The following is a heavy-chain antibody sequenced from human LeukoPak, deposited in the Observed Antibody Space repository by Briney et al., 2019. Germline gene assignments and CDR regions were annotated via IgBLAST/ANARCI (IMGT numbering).Heavy chain of an antibody. CDR2: ISPNNGVT. D-gene: IGHD3-10*01. CDR3: ARYSINYGPWFPDF. CDR1: GYTFTGYY. Sequence: GASVKVSCKASGYTFTGYYIHWVRQAPGQGLEWMGWISPNNGVTLYAQKFQGSVTMTRDTSITTAYMEVNSLRSDDTAVFFCARYSINYGPWFPDFWGQGTLVTVSS. J-gene: IGHJ4*02. V-gene: IGHV1-2*02.